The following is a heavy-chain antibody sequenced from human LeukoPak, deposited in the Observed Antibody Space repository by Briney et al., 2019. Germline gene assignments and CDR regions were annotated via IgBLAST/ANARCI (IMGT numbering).Heavy chain of an antibody. J-gene: IGHJ4*02. D-gene: IGHD1-26*01. CDR1: GFTFSTYA. Sequence: PGGSLRLSCVTSGFTFSTYAMPWVRQAPGKGPEWVSSINNSGGTTDYSDSVKGRFTVSRDNSKSTLYLQMESLRVEDTAVYYCTSQTCRGRERSYSDSWGQGTLVTVSS. CDR2: INNSGGTT. CDR3: TSQTCRGRERSYSDS. V-gene: IGHV3-23*01.